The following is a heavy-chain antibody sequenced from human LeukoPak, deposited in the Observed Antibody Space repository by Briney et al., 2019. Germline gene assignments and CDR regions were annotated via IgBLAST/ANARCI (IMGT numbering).Heavy chain of an antibody. CDR1: GYSISSGYY. CDR3: ARGGYGVWGSYRMGDY. D-gene: IGHD3-16*02. Sequence: SETLSLTCPVSGYSISSGYYWGWIRQPPGKGLEWIGSIYHSGSTYYNQSLKSRVTISVDTSKNQFSLNLSSVTAADTAVYYCARGGYGVWGSYRMGDYWGQGTLVTVSS. J-gene: IGHJ4*02. CDR2: IYHSGST. V-gene: IGHV4-38-2*02.